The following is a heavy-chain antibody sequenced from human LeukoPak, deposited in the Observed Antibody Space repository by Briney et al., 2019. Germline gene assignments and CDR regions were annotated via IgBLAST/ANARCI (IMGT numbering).Heavy chain of an antibody. CDR1: GYSFNSYG. J-gene: IGHJ4*02. D-gene: IGHD1-26*01. Sequence: ASVKVSCKASGYSFNSYGISWVRQAPGQGLEWVGWISGYNGNTNYAQKFQGRVTMTTDTSTSTSTSTAYMELRSLRSDDTAVYYCARTEGIVGAAREYYFDYWGQGTLVTVSS. V-gene: IGHV1-18*01. CDR2: ISGYNGNT. CDR3: ARTEGIVGAAREYYFDY.